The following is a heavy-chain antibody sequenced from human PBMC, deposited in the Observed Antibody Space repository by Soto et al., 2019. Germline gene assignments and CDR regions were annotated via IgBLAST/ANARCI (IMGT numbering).Heavy chain of an antibody. V-gene: IGHV3-66*01. D-gene: IGHD1-26*01. Sequence: EVQVVESGGGLVQPGGSLRLFWVASGFTVSSDYMNWVRQAPGKGLEWVSVIYRGGSTYYADSVKGRFTISRDNSKNTLYLQMNSLRAEDTAVYYCARDPGDRNGMIVWGQGTTVTVSS. CDR2: IYRGGST. CDR3: ARDPGDRNGMIV. CDR1: GFTVSSDY. J-gene: IGHJ6*02.